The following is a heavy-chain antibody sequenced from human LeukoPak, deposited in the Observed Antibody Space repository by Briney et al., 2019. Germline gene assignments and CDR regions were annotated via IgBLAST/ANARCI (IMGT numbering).Heavy chain of an antibody. Sequence: PGGSLRLSCAASRFTFSSYGMHWVRQAPGKGLEWVAVISYDGNNEYYADSVKGRFTVFRDNSKNTLYLQMNSLRAEYTAAYYCAKCGQQRVRYYFDYWGQGTLVTVSS. J-gene: IGHJ4*02. D-gene: IGHD6-13*01. V-gene: IGHV3-30*18. CDR2: ISYDGNNE. CDR1: RFTFSSYG. CDR3: AKCGQQRVRYYFDY.